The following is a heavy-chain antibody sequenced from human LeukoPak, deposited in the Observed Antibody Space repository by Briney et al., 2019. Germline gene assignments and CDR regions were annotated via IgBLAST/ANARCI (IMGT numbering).Heavy chain of an antibody. CDR1: GFTFSSYS. CDR3: ARDDDYGGNNFDY. V-gene: IGHV3-21*01. Sequence: PGGSLRLSCAASGFTFSSYSMNWVRQAPGKVLDWVSSISSSSSYIYYADSVKGRFTISRDNAKNSLYLQMNSLRAEDTAVYYCARDDDYGGNNFDYWGQGTLVTVSS. J-gene: IGHJ4*02. CDR2: ISSSSSYI. D-gene: IGHD4-23*01.